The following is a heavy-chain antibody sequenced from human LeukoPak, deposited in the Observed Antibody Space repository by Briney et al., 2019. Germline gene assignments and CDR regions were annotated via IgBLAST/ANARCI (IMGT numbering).Heavy chain of an antibody. D-gene: IGHD3-3*01. V-gene: IGHV1-8*01. CDR3: ARGDYDFWSGYYKGTIFDY. Sequence: ASVKVSCKASGYTFTSYDINWVRQATGQGLEWMGWMNPNSGNTGYAQKFQGRVTMTRNTSISTAYMELSSLRSEDTAVYYCARGDYDFWSGYYKGTIFDYWGQGTLVTVSS. J-gene: IGHJ4*02. CDR2: MNPNSGNT. CDR1: GYTFTSYD.